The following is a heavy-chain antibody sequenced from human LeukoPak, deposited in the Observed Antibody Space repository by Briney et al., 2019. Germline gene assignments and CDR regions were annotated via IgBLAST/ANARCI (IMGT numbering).Heavy chain of an antibody. Sequence: GGSLRLSCAASGFTFSSYAMSWVRQAPGKGLEWVSGISGSGGSTYYADSVKGRFTISRDNSENTLYLQMNSLRAEDTAVYYYAKDFYGDYGMDVWGQGTTVTVSS. CDR3: AKDFYGDYGMDV. D-gene: IGHD4-17*01. J-gene: IGHJ6*02. CDR2: ISGSGGST. CDR1: GFTFSSYA. V-gene: IGHV3-23*01.